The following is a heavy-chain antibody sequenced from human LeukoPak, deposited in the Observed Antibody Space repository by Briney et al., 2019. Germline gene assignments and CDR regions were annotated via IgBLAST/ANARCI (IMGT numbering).Heavy chain of an antibody. CDR1: GGSISSSSYY. CDR2: IYYSGST. CDR3: ARGRGYSYVLVHYFDY. Sequence: SETLSLTCTVSGGSISSSSYYWGWIRQPPGKGLEWIGSIYYSGSTYYNPSLKSRVTISVDTSKNQFSLKLSSVTAADTAVYYCARGRGYSYVLVHYFDYWGQGTLVTVSS. J-gene: IGHJ4*02. D-gene: IGHD5-18*01. V-gene: IGHV4-39*01.